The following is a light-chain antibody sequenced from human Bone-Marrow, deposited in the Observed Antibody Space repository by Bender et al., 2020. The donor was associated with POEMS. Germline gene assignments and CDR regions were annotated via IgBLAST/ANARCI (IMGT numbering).Light chain of an antibody. Sequence: QSVLTQPPSVSGAPGQRVTISCTGSSSNTGSGYDINWYQHLPGTAPKLLIYGYNNRPSGVSDRFSGSKSGNTASLTISGLQAEDEADYHCCSYAGSTTVLFGGGTKLTVL. CDR1: SSNTGSGYD. CDR3: CSYAGSTTVL. CDR2: GYN. V-gene: IGLV1-40*01. J-gene: IGLJ2*01.